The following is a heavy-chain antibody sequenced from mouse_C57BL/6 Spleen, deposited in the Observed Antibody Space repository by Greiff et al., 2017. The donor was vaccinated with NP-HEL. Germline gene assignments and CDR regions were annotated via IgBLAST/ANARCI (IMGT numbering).Heavy chain of an antibody. CDR3: TRETGIDFDY. Sequence: EVKLMESGEGLVKPGGSLKLSCAASGFTFSSYAMSWVRQTPEKRLEWVAYISSGGDYIYYADTVKGRFTISRDNARNTLYLQMSSLKSEDTAMYYCTRETGIDFDYWGQGTTLTVSS. J-gene: IGHJ2*01. D-gene: IGHD4-1*01. CDR1: GFTFSSYA. V-gene: IGHV5-9-1*02. CDR2: ISSGGDYI.